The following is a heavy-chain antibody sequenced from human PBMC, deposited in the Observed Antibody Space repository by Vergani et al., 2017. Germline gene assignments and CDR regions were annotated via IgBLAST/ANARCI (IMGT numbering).Heavy chain of an antibody. CDR3: ARLYGRDSSGSKYVDY. V-gene: IGHV5-51*01. CDR2: IHPADSDT. CDR1: GYSFTNYW. J-gene: IGHJ4*02. D-gene: IGHD3-22*01. Sequence: EVQLVQSGAEVKKPGESLNISCQISGYSFTNYWIGWVRQLPGKGLEWMGIIHPADSDTRYSPSFQGQVTISVDKSISTAYLQRSSLRASDSAMYYCARLYGRDSSGSKYVDYCGQGTLVTVSS.